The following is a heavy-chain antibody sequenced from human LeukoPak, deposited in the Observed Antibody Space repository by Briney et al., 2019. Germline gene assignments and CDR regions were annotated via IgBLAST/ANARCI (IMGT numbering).Heavy chain of an antibody. V-gene: IGHV3-13*04. CDR2: IGIVGDT. Sequence: GGSLRLSCVVSGISFSNYDMHWVRQARGRGLEWVSRIGIVGDTNYLGSVKGRFTISRENAANSLFLQMNSLRAEDTAVYYCARAGTYSSSYPGDYWGQGTLVTVSS. J-gene: IGHJ4*02. D-gene: IGHD6-13*01. CDR1: GISFSNYD. CDR3: ARAGTYSSSYPGDY.